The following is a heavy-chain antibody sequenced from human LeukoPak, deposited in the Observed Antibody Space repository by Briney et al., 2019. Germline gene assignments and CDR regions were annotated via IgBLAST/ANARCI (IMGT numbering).Heavy chain of an antibody. J-gene: IGHJ1*01. CDR3: ARGSYDSSDFEYFHH. D-gene: IGHD3-22*01. CDR1: GYTFTGYY. CDR2: INPNSGGT. Sequence: ASVKVSCKASGYTFTGYYMHWVRQASGQGLEWMGWINPNSGGTNYAQKFQGRVTMTRDTSISTAYMELNRLRSDDTAVYYCARGSYDSSDFEYFHHWGQGTLVTVSS. V-gene: IGHV1-2*02.